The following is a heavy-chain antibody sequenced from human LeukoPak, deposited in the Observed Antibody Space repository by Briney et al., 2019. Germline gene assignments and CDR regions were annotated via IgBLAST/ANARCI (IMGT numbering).Heavy chain of an antibody. CDR1: GFTFSSYE. J-gene: IGHJ6*02. Sequence: PGGSLRLSCAASGFTFSSYEMNWVRQPPGKGLEWIGSIYYSGSTYYNPSLKSRVTISVDTSKNQFSLKLSSVTAADTAVYYCARRPAARFARDYGMDVWGQGTTVTVSS. CDR3: ARRPAARFARDYGMDV. D-gene: IGHD2-2*01. V-gene: IGHV4-39*01. CDR2: IYYSGST.